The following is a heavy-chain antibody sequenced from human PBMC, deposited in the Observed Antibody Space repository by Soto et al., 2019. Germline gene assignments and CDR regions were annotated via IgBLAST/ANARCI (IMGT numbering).Heavy chain of an antibody. CDR3: ARSTSSTLNYYYGMDV. D-gene: IGHD6-6*01. Sequence: QVQLVESGGGVVQPGRSLRLSCAASGFIFRRVGMHWVRQAPGKGLEWVAVMSYDGSTKLYTDSVKGRFTIARDNSKNILYLQMNSLTIEDTAVFDCARSTSSTLNYYYGMDVWGQGTTVTVSS. V-gene: IGHV3-30*03. CDR2: MSYDGSTK. J-gene: IGHJ6*02. CDR1: GFIFRRVG.